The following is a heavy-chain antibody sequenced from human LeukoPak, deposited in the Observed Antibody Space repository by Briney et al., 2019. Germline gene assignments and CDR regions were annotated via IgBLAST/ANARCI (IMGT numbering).Heavy chain of an antibody. V-gene: IGHV7-4-1*02. J-gene: IGHJ4*02. CDR1: GYTFTGYY. D-gene: IGHD6-6*01. CDR3: ARDLSSSSPSQWGYFFDY. CDR2: INTNTGNP. Sequence: ASVKVSCKASGYTFTGYYMHWVRQAPGQGLEWMGWINTNTGNPTYAQGFTGRFVFSLDTSVSTAYLQISSLKAEDTAVYYCARDLSSSSPSQWGYFFDYWGQGTLVTVSS.